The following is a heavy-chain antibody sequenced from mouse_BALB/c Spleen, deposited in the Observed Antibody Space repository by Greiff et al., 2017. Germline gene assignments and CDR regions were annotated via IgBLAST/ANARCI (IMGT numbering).Heavy chain of an antibody. CDR3: AINYDYDEAWFAY. J-gene: IGHJ3*01. V-gene: IGHV5-4*02. Sequence: EVMLVESGGGLVKPGGSLKLSCAASGFTFSDYYMYWVRQTPEKRLEWVATISDGGSYTYYPDSVKGRFTISRDNAKNNLYLQMSSLKSEDTAMYYCAINYDYDEAWFAYWGQGTLVTVSA. D-gene: IGHD2-4*01. CDR2: ISDGGSYT. CDR1: GFTFSDYY.